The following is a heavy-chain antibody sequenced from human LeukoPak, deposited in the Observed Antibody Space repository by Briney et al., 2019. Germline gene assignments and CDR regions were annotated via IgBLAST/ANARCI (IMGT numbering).Heavy chain of an antibody. CDR1: GFTFSSYG. V-gene: IGHV3-23*01. CDR2: ISGSGGST. D-gene: IGHD3-22*01. J-gene: IGHJ1*01. Sequence: GGSLRLSCAASGFTFSSYGMSWVRQAPGKGLEWVSAISGSGGSTYYADSVKGRFTISRDNSKNTLYLQMNSLRAEDTAVYYCATTGRITMIVVVITEPEYFQHWGQGTLVTVSS. CDR3: ATTGRITMIVVVITEPEYFQH.